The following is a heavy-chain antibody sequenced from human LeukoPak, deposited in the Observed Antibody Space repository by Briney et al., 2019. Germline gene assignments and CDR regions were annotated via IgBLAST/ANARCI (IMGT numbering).Heavy chain of an antibody. Sequence: PGGSLRLSCAASGFTFSSYGIHWVRQAPGKGLEWVAFIRYDGSNKYYADSVKGRFTISRDNSKSTLYLQMNSLRAEDTAVYYCAKNSGYSYGSYFDYWGQRTLVTVSS. V-gene: IGHV3-30*02. CDR2: IRYDGSNK. CDR3: AKNSGYSYGSYFDY. D-gene: IGHD5-18*01. CDR1: GFTFSSYG. J-gene: IGHJ4*02.